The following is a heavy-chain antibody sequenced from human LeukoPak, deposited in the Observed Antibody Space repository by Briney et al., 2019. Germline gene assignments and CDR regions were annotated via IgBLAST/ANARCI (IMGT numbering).Heavy chain of an antibody. CDR1: GYTFTSYD. CDR2: MNPNSGNT. CDR3: ARANSGNYYISDY. V-gene: IGHV1-8*01. Sequence: AASVKVSCKASGYTFTSYDINWVRQAPGQGLEWMGWMNPNSGNTGYAQNFQGRVTMTRNTSISTAYMELSSLRSEDTAVYYCARANSGNYYISDYWGQGTLVTVSS. D-gene: IGHD1-26*01. J-gene: IGHJ4*02.